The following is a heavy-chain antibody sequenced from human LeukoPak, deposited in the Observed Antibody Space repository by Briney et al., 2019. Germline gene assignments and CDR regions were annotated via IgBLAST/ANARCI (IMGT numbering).Heavy chain of an antibody. J-gene: IGHJ4*02. V-gene: IGHV5-51*01. Sequence: GESLKISCKGSGYSFTSYWIGWVRQMPGKGLEWMGIIYPGDSDTRYSPSFQGQVTISADKSISTAYLQWSSLKASDTAMYYCARLRRFLEWLPPIFDYWGQGTLVTVSS. CDR2: IYPGDSDT. CDR1: GYSFTSYW. CDR3: ARLRRFLEWLPPIFDY. D-gene: IGHD3-3*01.